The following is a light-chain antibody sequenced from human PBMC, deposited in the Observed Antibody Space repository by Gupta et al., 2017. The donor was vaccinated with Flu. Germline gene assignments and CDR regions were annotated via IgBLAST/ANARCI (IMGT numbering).Light chain of an antibody. CDR3: CSYAGTYTFV. CDR1: SSDVGRFDY. Sequence: TSSDVGRFDYVSWYQKHPGKAPQLMIYDVFKRPSGVPDRFSGSQSGNTAPLTISGLQAEDEADYYCCSYAGTYTFVFGTGTQVTVL. V-gene: IGLV2-11*01. CDR2: DVF. J-gene: IGLJ1*01.